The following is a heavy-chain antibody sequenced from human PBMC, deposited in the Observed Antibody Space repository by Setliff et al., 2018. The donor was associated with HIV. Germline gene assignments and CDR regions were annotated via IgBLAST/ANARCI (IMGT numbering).Heavy chain of an antibody. CDR3: ARGQGCGGGCHYAFEM. D-gene: IGHD2-21*02. J-gene: IGHJ3*02. V-gene: IGHV4-39*01. CDR1: GGSIGSSSHY. CDR2: VYYSGNT. Sequence: SETLSLTCTVSGGSIGSSSHYWGWIRQTPGKGLEWIGSVYYSGNTYYNPSLKSRVSVSVDTSKNQFSLNLNSVTAADTAVYYCARGQGCGGGCHYAFEMWGQGTMVTVSS.